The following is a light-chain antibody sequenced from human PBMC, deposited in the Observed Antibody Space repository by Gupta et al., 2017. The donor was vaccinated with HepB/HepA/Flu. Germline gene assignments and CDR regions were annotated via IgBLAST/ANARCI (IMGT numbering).Light chain of an antibody. CDR3: QQYGSSPQCS. CDR1: QSVSSSY. CDR2: GAS. J-gene: IGKJ2*04. V-gene: IGKV3-20*01. Sequence: EIVLTQSPGTLSLSPGERATLSCRASQSVSSSYLAWYQQKPGQAPRLLIYGASSRATGIPDRFSGSGSGTDFTLTISRLEPEDVAVYYCQQYGSSPQCSFGQGTKLEIK.